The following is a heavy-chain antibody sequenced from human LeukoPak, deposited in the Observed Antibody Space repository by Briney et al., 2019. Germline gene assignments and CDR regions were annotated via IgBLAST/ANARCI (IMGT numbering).Heavy chain of an antibody. Sequence: ASAKLSCKASGYTFTGYYMHWGRHAPRQGLEWMGWINPNSGGTNYAQKFQSWVTITRDTSTSTANMELSRPRSDDTAVYYCARGKYDSLTGYDEPVDYWGQGTLVTVSS. CDR1: GYTFTGYY. D-gene: IGHD3-9*01. CDR3: ARGKYDSLTGYDEPVDY. CDR2: INPNSGGT. J-gene: IGHJ4*02. V-gene: IGHV1-2*04.